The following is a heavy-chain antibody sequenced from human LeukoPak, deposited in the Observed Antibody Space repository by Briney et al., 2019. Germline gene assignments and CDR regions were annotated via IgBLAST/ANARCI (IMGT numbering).Heavy chain of an antibody. CDR3: ARDIDPYDFWSGYTLDY. CDR1: GFTFSDYY. J-gene: IGHJ4*02. Sequence: PGGSLRLSCAASGFTFSDYYMSWIRQAPGKGLEWVSYISSSGSTIYYADSVKGRFTISRDNAKNSLYLQMNSLRAEDTAVYYCARDIDPYDFWSGYTLDYWGQGTLVTVSS. CDR2: ISSSGSTI. D-gene: IGHD3-3*01. V-gene: IGHV3-11*04.